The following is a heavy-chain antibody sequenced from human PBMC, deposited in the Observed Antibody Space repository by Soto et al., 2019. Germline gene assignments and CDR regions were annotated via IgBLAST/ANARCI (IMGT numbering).Heavy chain of an antibody. CDR2: IYFTGST. J-gene: IGHJ4*02. Sequence: QVQLQESGPGLVKPSETLSLTCSVSGDSISTFYWSWIRQPPGKGLEWFGYIYFTGSTDYNPSLKSRVTISVDTSKNQFSLRLSSVTAADTATYYCARAISSSIPSYFDHWGQGTLVTVSS. D-gene: IGHD2-21*01. V-gene: IGHV4-59*01. CDR3: ARAISSSIPSYFDH. CDR1: GDSISTFY.